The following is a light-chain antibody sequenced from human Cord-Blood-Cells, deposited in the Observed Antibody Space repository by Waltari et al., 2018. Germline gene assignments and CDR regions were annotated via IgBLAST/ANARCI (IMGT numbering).Light chain of an antibody. CDR2: AAS. V-gene: IGKV1-39*01. J-gene: IGKJ5*01. Sequence: DIQMTQSPSSLSASVGDRLPITCRASQSISSYLKWYQEKPGKAPNLLIYAASSFESGVPSRFSGSGSGTDFTLTISSLQPEDFATCYCLQSYSTLITFGQGTRLGIK. CDR1: QSISSY. CDR3: LQSYSTLIT.